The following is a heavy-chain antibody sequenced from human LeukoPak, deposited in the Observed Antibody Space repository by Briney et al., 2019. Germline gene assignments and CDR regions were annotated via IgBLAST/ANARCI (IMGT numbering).Heavy chain of an antibody. D-gene: IGHD2-8*01. CDR2: IKPSGSDT. V-gene: IGHV1-46*01. CDR3: ARGWYYFDY. Sequence: ASVKVSCKASGYTFTNYYMHWVRQAPGQGLEWMGVIKPSGSDTTYAQKFQGRVTLTRDTSTSTVYMELSSLSSEDKAVYYCARGWYYFDYWGQGTLVSVSS. CDR1: GYTFTNYY. J-gene: IGHJ4*02.